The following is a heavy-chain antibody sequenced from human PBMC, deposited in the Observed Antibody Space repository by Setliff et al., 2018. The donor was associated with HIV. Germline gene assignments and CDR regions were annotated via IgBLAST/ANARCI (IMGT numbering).Heavy chain of an antibody. Sequence: GGSLRLSCAASGFTFSRYWMSWVRQAPGKGLEWVANIKQDGSEKNYVDSVKGRFTISRDNAKKSLFLQMNSLRAEDTAVYYCARGQTMYGVVIYDAFNVWGHGTMVTVSS. CDR2: IKQDGSEK. CDR3: ARGQTMYGVVIYDAFNV. V-gene: IGHV3-7*01. J-gene: IGHJ3*01. D-gene: IGHD3-3*01. CDR1: GFTFSRYW.